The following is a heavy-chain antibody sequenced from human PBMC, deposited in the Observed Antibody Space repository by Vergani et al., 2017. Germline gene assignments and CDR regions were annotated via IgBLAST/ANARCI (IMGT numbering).Heavy chain of an antibody. CDR1: GFTFSSYG. V-gene: IGHV3-33*01. D-gene: IGHD1-26*01. Sequence: QVQLVESGGGVVQPGRSLRLSCAASGFTFSSYGMHWVRQAPGKGLEWVAVIWYDGSNKYYADSVKGRFTISRDNSKNTLYLQMNSLRAEDTAVYYCARDHGLWRWSYFPDRYYFDYWGQGTLVTVSS. J-gene: IGHJ4*02. CDR3: ARDHGLWRWSYFPDRYYFDY. CDR2: IWYDGSNK.